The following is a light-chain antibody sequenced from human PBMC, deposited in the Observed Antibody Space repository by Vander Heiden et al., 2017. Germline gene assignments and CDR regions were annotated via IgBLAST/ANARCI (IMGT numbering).Light chain of an antibody. Sequence: SVLTQPPSASGTPGQTVTISCSGSSSNIGSNTVNWYQQLPGTAPKLLIYSNNQRPSGVPDRFSGSKSGTSASLAISGLQSEDEADYYCAAWDDSLNGRYVFGTGTKVTVL. J-gene: IGLJ1*01. CDR3: AAWDDSLNGRYV. CDR1: SSNIGSNT. CDR2: SNN. V-gene: IGLV1-44*01.